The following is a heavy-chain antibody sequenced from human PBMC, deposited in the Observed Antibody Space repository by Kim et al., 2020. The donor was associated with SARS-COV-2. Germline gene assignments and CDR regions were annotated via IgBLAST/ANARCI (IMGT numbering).Heavy chain of an antibody. Sequence: SETLSLTCTVSGGSISSYYWSWIRQPPGKGLEWIGYIYYSGSTNYNPSLKSRVTISVDTSNNQFSLKLSSVTAADTAVYYCARGLSRIAAAGVWGQGTLVIVSS. CDR1: GGSISSYY. J-gene: IGHJ4*02. D-gene: IGHD6-13*01. CDR3: ARGLSRIAAAGV. CDR2: IYYSGST. V-gene: IGHV4-59*01.